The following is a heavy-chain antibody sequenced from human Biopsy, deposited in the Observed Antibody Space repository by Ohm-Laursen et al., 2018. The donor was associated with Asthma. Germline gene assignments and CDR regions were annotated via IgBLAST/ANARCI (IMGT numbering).Heavy chain of an antibody. CDR1: GLTFGDYW. Sequence: SLRLSCSAPGLTFGDYWMSWVRQAPGKGLEWVSSISASGVRTFYADSVKGRFTVSRDSSRNTLYLQLSTLRFEATAVYFCAKITTDRQKANNWFDPWGQGTLVTVSS. D-gene: IGHD3-22*01. J-gene: IGHJ5*02. CDR2: ISASGVRT. CDR3: AKITTDRQKANNWFDP. V-gene: IGHV3-23*01.